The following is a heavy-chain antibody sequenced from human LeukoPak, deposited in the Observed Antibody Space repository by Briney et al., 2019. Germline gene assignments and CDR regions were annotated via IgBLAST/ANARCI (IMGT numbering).Heavy chain of an antibody. Sequence: PGGSLRLSCAASGFTFSDHYMGWVRQAPGKGLEWVGRIRKKANSYTTEYAASVKGRFSISRDDSSNLLYLQMNSLKIEDTAVYYCVRVDSNFYFDYWGQGTLVIVSS. CDR2: IRKKANSYTT. J-gene: IGHJ4*02. CDR1: GFTFSDHY. D-gene: IGHD2-21*01. V-gene: IGHV3-72*01. CDR3: VRVDSNFYFDY.